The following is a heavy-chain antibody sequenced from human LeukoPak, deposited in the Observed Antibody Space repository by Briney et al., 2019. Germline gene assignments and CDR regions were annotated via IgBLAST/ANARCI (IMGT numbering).Heavy chain of an antibody. Sequence: GESLKISCKGSGYSFTSYWIGWVRQMPGKGLEWMGIIYPGDSDTRYSPSFQGQVTISAEKSISTAYLQWSSLKASDTAMYYCARWGSDILTGYYRTNPAMSVEYYFDYWGQGTLVTVSS. CDR1: GYSFTSYW. CDR2: IYPGDSDT. V-gene: IGHV5-51*01. J-gene: IGHJ4*02. CDR3: ARWGSDILTGYYRTNPAMSVEYYFDY. D-gene: IGHD3-9*01.